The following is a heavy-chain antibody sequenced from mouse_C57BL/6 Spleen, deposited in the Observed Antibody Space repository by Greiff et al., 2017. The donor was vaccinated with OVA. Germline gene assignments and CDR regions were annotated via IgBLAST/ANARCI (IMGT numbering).Heavy chain of an antibody. Sequence: QVHVKQSGAELAKPGASVKLSCKASGYTFTSYWMHWVKQRPGQGLEWIGYINPSSGYTKYNQKFKDKATLTADKSSSTAYMQLSSLTYEDSAVYYCANTDYFDYWGQGTTLTVSS. J-gene: IGHJ2*01. CDR2: INPSSGYT. V-gene: IGHV1-7*01. CDR3: ANTDYFDY. D-gene: IGHD1-1*01. CDR1: GYTFTSYW.